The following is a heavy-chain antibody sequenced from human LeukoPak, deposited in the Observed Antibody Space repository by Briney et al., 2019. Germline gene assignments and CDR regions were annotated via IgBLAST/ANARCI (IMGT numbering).Heavy chain of an antibody. CDR3: ARGRLGVSGYKDYLDY. Sequence: GASVKVSCSSSGYILTNYGIYWVRQAPGQGLEWMGWINTYNGETDYAQNFQGRVTMTTDTSTSTAYMDLRSPTSDDTAVYYCARGRLGVSGYKDYLDYWGQGTLVTVSS. D-gene: IGHD5-12*01. CDR1: GYILTNYG. CDR2: INTYNGET. V-gene: IGHV1-18*01. J-gene: IGHJ4*02.